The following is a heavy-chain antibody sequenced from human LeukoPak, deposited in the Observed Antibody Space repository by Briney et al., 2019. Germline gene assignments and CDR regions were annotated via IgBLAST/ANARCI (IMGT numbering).Heavy chain of an antibody. D-gene: IGHD6-19*01. CDR1: GGSFSVYY. J-gene: IGHJ6*03. CDR3: ARGRVAGSPSPSYYYYMDV. CDR2: INHSGST. V-gene: IGHV4-34*01. Sequence: SETLSLTCAVYGGSFSVYYWSWIRQPPGKGLEWIGQINHSGSTNYNPSLKSRITISVDTSKNQFSLKLSSVTAADTALYYCARGRVAGSPSPSYYYYMDVWGKGTTVTVSS.